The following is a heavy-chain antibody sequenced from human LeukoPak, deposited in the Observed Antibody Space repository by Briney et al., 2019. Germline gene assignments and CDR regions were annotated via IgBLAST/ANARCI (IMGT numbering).Heavy chain of an antibody. D-gene: IGHD2-21*02. CDR2: ISGSGGST. Sequence: PGGSLRLSCAASGFTFSSYAMSWVRQAPGKGLEWVSAISGSGGSTYYADSVRGRFTISRDNSKNTLYLQMNSLRAEDTAVYYCAKLLWGCGGDCYNPYYFDYWGQGTLVTVSS. V-gene: IGHV3-23*01. CDR1: GFTFSSYA. J-gene: IGHJ4*02. CDR3: AKLLWGCGGDCYNPYYFDY.